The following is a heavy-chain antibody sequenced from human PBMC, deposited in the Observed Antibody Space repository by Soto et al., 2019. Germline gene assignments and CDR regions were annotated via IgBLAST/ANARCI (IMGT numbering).Heavy chain of an antibody. V-gene: IGHV1-18*01. CDR2: ISAYNGNT. D-gene: IGHD3-10*01. CDR1: CYTFSSYG. CDR3: ARVPGNSPYYYYYGMDV. Sequence: GGPVKVSCQASCYTFSSYGISWGRQAPGQGLEWMGWISAYNGNTNYAQKLQGRVTMTTDTSTSTAYMELRSLRSDDTAVYYCARVPGNSPYYYYYGMDVWGQGTTVTVSS. J-gene: IGHJ6*02.